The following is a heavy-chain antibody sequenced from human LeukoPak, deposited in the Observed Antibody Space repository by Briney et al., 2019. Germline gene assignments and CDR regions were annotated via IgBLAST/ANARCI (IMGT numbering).Heavy chain of an antibody. CDR2: IKQDGSEK. V-gene: IGHV3-7*01. D-gene: IGHD5-18*01. CDR3: ARSDTATALNFDY. CDR1: GFTFSSYW. Sequence: HPGGSLRLSCAASGFTFSSYWMSWVRQAPGKGLEWVANIKQDGSEKYYVDSVKGRFTISRDNAKNSLYLQMNSLRAEDTAVYYCARSDTATALNFDYWGQGTLVTVSS. J-gene: IGHJ4*02.